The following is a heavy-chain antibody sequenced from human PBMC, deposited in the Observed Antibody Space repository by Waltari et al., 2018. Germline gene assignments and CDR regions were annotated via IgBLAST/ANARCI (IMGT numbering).Heavy chain of an antibody. D-gene: IGHD3-22*01. CDR2: IMPLFGAA. CDR1: GASFNISA. Sequence: QVPLVQSGAEVRKPGSSVKVSCRSSGASFNISAISWLRQAPGQGLEWMGGIMPLFGAANYAQRFQGRVTISTDESTRTAYMELSSLRSDDTAVYYCARSPLSGYYVNYFDPWGQGTPVTVSS. V-gene: IGHV1-69*05. J-gene: IGHJ5*02. CDR3: ARSPLSGYYVNYFDP.